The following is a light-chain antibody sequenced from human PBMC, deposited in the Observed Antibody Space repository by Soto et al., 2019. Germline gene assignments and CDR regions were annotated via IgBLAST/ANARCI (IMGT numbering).Light chain of an antibody. Sequence: EIVLTQSPGTLSLSPGERATLSCRASLSVASYLAWYQQKPGQAPRLLIFDASNRATGVPPRLCGRGSGTDLTLTISSLEPEDVGVYYCQQRSNWPRTFGQGTKVEI. CDR3: QQRSNWPRT. V-gene: IGKV3-11*01. CDR2: DAS. CDR1: LSVASY. J-gene: IGKJ1*01.